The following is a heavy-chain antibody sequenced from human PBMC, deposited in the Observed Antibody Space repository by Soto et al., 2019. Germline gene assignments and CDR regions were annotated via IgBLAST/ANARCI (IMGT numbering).Heavy chain of an antibody. CDR1: GFTFGDYA. Sequence: PGGSLRLSCSASGFTFGDYAMSWFRQAPEKGLEWVGFIRSKPSGGTTEYAASVKGRFTISRDDSKSIAYLQMNSLKTEDTAVYYCTRYTIFGVVSYTVDGMDVWGQGTTVTVSS. CDR2: IRSKPSGGTT. J-gene: IGHJ6*02. V-gene: IGHV3-49*03. D-gene: IGHD3-3*01. CDR3: TRYTIFGVVSYTVDGMDV.